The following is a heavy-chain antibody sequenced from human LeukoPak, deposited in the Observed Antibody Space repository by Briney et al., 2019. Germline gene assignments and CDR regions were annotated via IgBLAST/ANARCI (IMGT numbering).Heavy chain of an antibody. V-gene: IGHV4-59*12. CDR1: GDSISSYY. CDR3: AREGIVRTYDQ. D-gene: IGHD2/OR15-2a*01. Sequence: SKTLSLTCTVSGDSISSYYWYWFRQPPGKELEWIACIYYSGITHYNPSLKSRVTISLDTSKNQFSLRLSSVTAADTAVYYCAREGIVRTYDQWGQGTLVTVSS. J-gene: IGHJ4*02. CDR2: IYYSGIT.